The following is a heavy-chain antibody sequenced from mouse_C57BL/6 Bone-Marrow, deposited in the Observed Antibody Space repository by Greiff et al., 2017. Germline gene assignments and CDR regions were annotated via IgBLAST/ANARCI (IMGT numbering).Heavy chain of an antibody. CDR3: AREAYGYDDFDY. CDR1: GFTFSSYA. V-gene: IGHV5-4*01. Sequence: EVMLVESGGGLVKPGGSLKLSCAASGFTFSSYAMSWVRQTPEKRLEWVATISDGGSYTYYPDNVKGRFTISRDNAKNNLYLQMSHLKSEDTAMYYCAREAYGYDDFDYGGQGTTRTVSS. D-gene: IGHD2-2*01. J-gene: IGHJ2*01. CDR2: ISDGGSYT.